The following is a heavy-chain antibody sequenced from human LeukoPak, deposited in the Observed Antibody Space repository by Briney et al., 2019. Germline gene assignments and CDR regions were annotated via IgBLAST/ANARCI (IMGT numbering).Heavy chain of an antibody. D-gene: IGHD6-13*01. CDR3: AKDSSREQQLVTGSDAFDI. CDR1: GFTFSSYA. CDR2: ISGSGGST. J-gene: IGHJ3*02. V-gene: IGHV3-23*01. Sequence: GGSLRLSCAASGFTFSSYAMSWVRQAPGKGLEWVSAISGSGGSTYYADSVKGRFTISRDNSKNTLYLQMNSLRAEDTAVYYCAKDSSREQQLVTGSDAFDIWGQGTMVTVSS.